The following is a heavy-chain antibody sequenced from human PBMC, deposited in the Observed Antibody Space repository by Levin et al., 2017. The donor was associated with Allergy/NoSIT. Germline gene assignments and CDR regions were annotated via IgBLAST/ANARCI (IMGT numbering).Heavy chain of an antibody. D-gene: IGHD4-23*01. CDR2: IKQDGDEK. V-gene: IGHV3-7*01. J-gene: IGHJ4*02. CDR3: ARDPGGYDY. CDR1: GFTLGNYW. Sequence: GESLKISCAASGFTLGNYWMSWVRQAPGKGLEWVASIKQDGDEKYYVDSVKGRFTISRDNAKNSLYLQMNNLRAEDTAVYYCARDPGGYDYWGQGTRVTASS.